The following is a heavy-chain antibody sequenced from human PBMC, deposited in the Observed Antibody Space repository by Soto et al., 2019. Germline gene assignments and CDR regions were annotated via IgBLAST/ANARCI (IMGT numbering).Heavy chain of an antibody. CDR1: GGTFSSYS. D-gene: IGHD1-26*01. CDR2: IIPIFGPA. J-gene: IGHJ4*02. CDR3: ARDGGRHSGGIDY. V-gene: IGHV1-69*01. Sequence: QVQLVQSGAEVKKPGSSVKVSCKASGGTFSSYSINWVRQAPGQGLEWMGEIIPIFGPANYAQKFQGRVTITADESTSTASMELSSLRSEETAVYYCARDGGRHSGGIDYWGQGTLVTVSS.